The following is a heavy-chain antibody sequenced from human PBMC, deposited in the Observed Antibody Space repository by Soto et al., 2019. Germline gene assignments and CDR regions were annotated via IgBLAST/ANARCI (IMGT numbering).Heavy chain of an antibody. CDR3: ASYTTYYYDSSGRSHGAFDI. V-gene: IGHV3-21*01. Sequence: GGSLTLSCAASGFTFSSYSMNWVRQAPGKGLEWVSSISSSSSYIYYADSVKGRFTISRDNAKNSLYLQMNSLRAEDTAVYYCASYTTYYYDSSGRSHGAFDIWGQGTMVTVS. J-gene: IGHJ3*02. CDR1: GFTFSSYS. CDR2: ISSSSSYI. D-gene: IGHD3-22*01.